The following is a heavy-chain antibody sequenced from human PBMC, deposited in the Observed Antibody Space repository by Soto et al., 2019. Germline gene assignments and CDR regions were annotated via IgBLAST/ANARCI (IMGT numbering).Heavy chain of an antibody. Sequence: QVQLQESGPGLVKPSETLSLSCTVSGDSVSSYYWRWIRQLPGRGLEWIGYIYISGNTNYNPSLKGRVTIARDTSKNQFSLNLKSVTAADTAVYYCARGVLRYYHYGMDVWGQGSTVTVSS. CDR3: ARGVLRYYHYGMDV. CDR1: GDSVSSYY. J-gene: IGHJ6*02. CDR2: IYISGNT. V-gene: IGHV4-59*02.